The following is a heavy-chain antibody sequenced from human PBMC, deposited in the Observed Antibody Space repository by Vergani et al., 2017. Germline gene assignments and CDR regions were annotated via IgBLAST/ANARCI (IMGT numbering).Heavy chain of an antibody. Sequence: QVQLVQSGAEVKKPGASVKVSCRASGYIFTGYYMHWVRQAPGQGLEWMGWINPISGGTNYARKFQGRVTMTRDASITTAYMEPRSLRSDDTAVYYCARERGSSWTGDFDYWGQGTLVTVSS. CDR2: INPISGGT. CDR1: GYIFTGYY. V-gene: IGHV1-2*02. D-gene: IGHD6-13*01. CDR3: ARERGSSWTGDFDY. J-gene: IGHJ4*02.